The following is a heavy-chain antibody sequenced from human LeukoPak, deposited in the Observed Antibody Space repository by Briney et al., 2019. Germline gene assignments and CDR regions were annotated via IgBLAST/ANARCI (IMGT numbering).Heavy chain of an antibody. D-gene: IGHD6-13*01. CDR3: ARDGIAAAGTGYYGMDV. Sequence: PGGSLRLSCAASGFTFSDYYMSWIRQAPGKGLEWLSYISSSGTTIYYADSVKGRFTISRDNAKNSLYLQMNSLRAEDTAVYYCARDGIAAAGTGYYGMDVWGQGTTVTVSS. V-gene: IGHV3-11*04. CDR2: ISSSGTTI. J-gene: IGHJ6*02. CDR1: GFTFSDYY.